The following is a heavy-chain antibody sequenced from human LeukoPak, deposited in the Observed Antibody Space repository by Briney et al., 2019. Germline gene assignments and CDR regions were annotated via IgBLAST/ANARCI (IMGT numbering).Heavy chain of an antibody. D-gene: IGHD5-18*01. CDR2: INPNSGGT. J-gene: IGHJ4*02. CDR3: ARGPGYSYGWENYFDY. V-gene: IGHV1-2*06. CDR1: GYTFTGYY. Sequence: ASVKVSCKASGYTFTGYYMYWVRQAPGQGLEWMGRINPNSGGTNYAQKFQGRVTMTRDTSIGTAYMELSRLRSDDTAVYYCARGPGYSYGWENYFDYWGQGTLVTVSS.